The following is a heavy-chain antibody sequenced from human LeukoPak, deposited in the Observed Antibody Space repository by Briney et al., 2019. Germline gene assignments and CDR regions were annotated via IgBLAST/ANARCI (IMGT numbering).Heavy chain of an antibody. Sequence: SETLSLTCTVSGGSISSSSYYWGLIRQPPGKGLEWIGSIYYSGDTYYNSSLKSRVTISVDTSKNQFSLKLSSVTAADTAVYYCARLRGAMTTVTSNFDYWGQGTLVTVSS. D-gene: IGHD4-17*01. CDR3: ARLRGAMTTVTSNFDY. J-gene: IGHJ4*02. CDR1: GGSISSSSYY. V-gene: IGHV4-39*01. CDR2: IYYSGDT.